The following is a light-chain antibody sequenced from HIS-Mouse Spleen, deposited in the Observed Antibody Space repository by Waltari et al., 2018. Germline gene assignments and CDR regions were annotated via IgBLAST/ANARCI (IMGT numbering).Light chain of an antibody. J-gene: IGKJ2*01. CDR2: WAS. V-gene: IGKV4-1*01. CDR3: QQYYSTPYT. Sequence: DIVMTQSPDSLAVSLVERATINCKSSQSVLYSSNNKNYLAWYQQKPGQPPKLIIYWASTRESGVPDRFSGSGSGTEFTLTISSLQAEDVAVYYCQQYYSTPYTFGQGTKLEIK. CDR1: QSVLYSSNNKNY.